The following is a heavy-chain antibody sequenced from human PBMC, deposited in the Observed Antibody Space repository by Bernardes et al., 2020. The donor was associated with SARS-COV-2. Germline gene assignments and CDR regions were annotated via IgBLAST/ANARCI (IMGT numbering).Heavy chain of an antibody. CDR3: ARLYYDSSGYYPAPVYFDY. CDR1: GGTFSSYA. J-gene: IGHJ4*02. Sequence: SVKVSCKASGGTFSSYAISWVRQAPGQGLEWMGGIIPIFGTANYAQKFQGRVTITADESTSTAYMELSSLRSEDTAVYYCARLYYDSSGYYPAPVYFDYWGQGTLVTVSS. CDR2: IIPIFGTA. D-gene: IGHD3-22*01. V-gene: IGHV1-69*13.